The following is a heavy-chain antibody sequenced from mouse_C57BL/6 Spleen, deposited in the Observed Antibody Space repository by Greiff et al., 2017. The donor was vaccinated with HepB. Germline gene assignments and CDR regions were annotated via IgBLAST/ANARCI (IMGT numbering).Heavy chain of an antibody. D-gene: IGHD2-4*01. CDR1: GFSLTSYA. CDR2: IWTGGGT. J-gene: IGHJ1*03. CDR3: AAYDYDEGDWYFDV. Sequence: VKLVESGPGLVAPSQSLSITCTVSGFSLTSYAISWVRQPPGKGLEWLGVIWTGGGTNYNSALKSRLSISKDNSKSQVFLKMNSLQTDDTARYYCAAYDYDEGDWYFDVWGTGTTVTVSS. V-gene: IGHV2-9-1*01.